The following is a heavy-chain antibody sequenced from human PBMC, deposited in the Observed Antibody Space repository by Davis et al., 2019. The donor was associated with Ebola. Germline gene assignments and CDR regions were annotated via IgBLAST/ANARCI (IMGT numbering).Heavy chain of an antibody. CDR2: IYTSGST. J-gene: IGHJ2*01. CDR1: GGSISSGSYY. CDR3: ARDRGDCSSTSCFGSYWYFDL. V-gene: IGHV4-61*02. D-gene: IGHD2-2*01. Sequence: PSETLSLTCTVSGGSISSGSYYWSWIRQPAGKGLEWIGRIYTSGSTNYNPSLKSRVTMSVDTSKNQFSLKLSSVTAADTAVYYCARDRGDCSSTSCFGSYWYFDLWGRGTLVTVSS.